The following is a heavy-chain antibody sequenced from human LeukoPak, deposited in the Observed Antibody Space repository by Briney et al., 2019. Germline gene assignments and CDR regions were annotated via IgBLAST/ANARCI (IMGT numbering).Heavy chain of an antibody. J-gene: IGHJ3*02. D-gene: IGHD3-22*01. CDR2: ISSSSSYI. V-gene: IGHV3-21*01. CDR3: AKHPRSGYDSSGYYAFDI. Sequence: GTLSLTCTVSGGSISSSSYYWGWIRQAPGKGLEWVSSISSSSSYIYYADSVKGRFTISRDNAKNSLYLQMNSLRAEDTAVYYCAKHPRSGYDSSGYYAFDIWGQGTMVTVSS. CDR1: GGSISSSS.